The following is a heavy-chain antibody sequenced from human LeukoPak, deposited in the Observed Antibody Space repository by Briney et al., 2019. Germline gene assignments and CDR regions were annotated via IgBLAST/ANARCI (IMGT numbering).Heavy chain of an antibody. V-gene: IGHV3-33*06. CDR2: IWYDGKHQ. J-gene: IGHJ6*03. CDR1: GFTFSNYG. D-gene: IGHD3-3*01. CDR3: AKGPTQVLRFLRDGKTYYMDV. Sequence: GGSLRLSCAASGFTFSNYGMHWVRQAPGRGLESVTVIWYDGKHQYYVDSVKGRFNISRDNPKNMLYLQMNSLRVEDTAVYYCAKGPTQVLRFLRDGKTYYMDVWGKGTSVLVSS.